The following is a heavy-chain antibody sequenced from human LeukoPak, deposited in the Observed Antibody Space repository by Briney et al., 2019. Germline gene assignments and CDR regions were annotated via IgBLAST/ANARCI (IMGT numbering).Heavy chain of an antibody. Sequence: ASVKVSCKASGYTFTGYYMHWVRQAPGQGLEWMGWINPNSGGTNYAQKFQGRATMTRDTSISTAYMELSRLRSDDTAVYYCARGRAGYCSGGSCPYYFDYWGQGTLVTVSS. CDR1: GYTFTGYY. D-gene: IGHD2-15*01. V-gene: IGHV1-2*02. J-gene: IGHJ4*02. CDR2: INPNSGGT. CDR3: ARGRAGYCSGGSCPYYFDY.